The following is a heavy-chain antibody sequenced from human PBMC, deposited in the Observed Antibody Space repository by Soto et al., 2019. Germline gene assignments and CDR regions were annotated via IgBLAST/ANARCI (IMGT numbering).Heavy chain of an antibody. V-gene: IGHV1-69*02. D-gene: IGHD5-12*01. J-gene: IGHJ4*02. Sequence: QVQLVQSGAEVKKPGSSVKVSCKASGGTFSSYTISWVRQAPGQGLEWMGRIIPILGIANYAQKFQGRVTITADKSTSTAYMELSSLRSEDTAVYYCARYSGYDYAYFDYWGQGPLVTVSS. CDR2: IIPILGIA. CDR3: ARYSGYDYAYFDY. CDR1: GGTFSSYT.